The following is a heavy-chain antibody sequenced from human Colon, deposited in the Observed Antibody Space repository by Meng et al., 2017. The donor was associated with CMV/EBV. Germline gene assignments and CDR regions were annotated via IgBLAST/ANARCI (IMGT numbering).Heavy chain of an antibody. CDR1: DGSTSSSSYY. CDR2: IYYSGST. D-gene: IGHD5-12*01. V-gene: IGHV4-39*07. Sequence: SQTLSLTCIVSDGSTSSSSYYWGWIRQPPGKGLEWIASIYYSGSTYYNPSIKSRVTISIDTSKNQFSMRLSSVTAADTAVYYCARDILTVASRANYLDYWGQGTLVTVSS. J-gene: IGHJ4*02. CDR3: ARDILTVASRANYLDY.